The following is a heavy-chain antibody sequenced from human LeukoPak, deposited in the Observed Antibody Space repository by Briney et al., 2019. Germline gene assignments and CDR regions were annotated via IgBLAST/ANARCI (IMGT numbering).Heavy chain of an antibody. Sequence: ASVKVSCKASGYTFTSYGISWVRQAPGQGLEWMGWISAYNGNTNYTQKLQGRVTMTTDTSTSTAYMELRSLRSDDTAVYYCARVRFYYDSSGPMPPQFDYWAREPWSPSPQ. D-gene: IGHD3-22*01. V-gene: IGHV1-18*01. J-gene: IGHJ4*02. CDR3: ARVRFYYDSSGPMPPQFDY. CDR2: ISAYNGNT. CDR1: GYTFTSYG.